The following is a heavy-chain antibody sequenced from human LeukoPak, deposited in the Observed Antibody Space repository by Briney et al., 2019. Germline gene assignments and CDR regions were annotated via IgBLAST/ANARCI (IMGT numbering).Heavy chain of an antibody. D-gene: IGHD4-11*01. J-gene: IGHJ4*02. CDR3: ARGGYSNDY. Sequence: SGPTLVKPSETLSLTCTVSGGSISSYYWSWIRQPPGKGLEWIGYNYYSGSTNYNPSLKSRVTISVDTSKNQFSLKLSSVTAADTAVYYCARGGYSNDYWGQGTLVTVSS. CDR1: GGSISSYY. V-gene: IGHV4-59*01. CDR2: NYYSGST.